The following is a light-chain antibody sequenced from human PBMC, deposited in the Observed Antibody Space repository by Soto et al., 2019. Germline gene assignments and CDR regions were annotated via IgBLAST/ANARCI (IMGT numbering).Light chain of an antibody. J-gene: IGKJ1*01. CDR2: GAS. CDR3: QQYNNWPPWA. Sequence: EIVMTQSPATLSVSPGERATLSCRTSQSVSSKLAWYQQKPGRAPRLLIYGASTRVTGVPARFSGSGSGTEFTLTISSLQSEDFAVYYCQQYNNWPPWAFGQGTKVEIK. CDR1: QSVSSK. V-gene: IGKV3-15*01.